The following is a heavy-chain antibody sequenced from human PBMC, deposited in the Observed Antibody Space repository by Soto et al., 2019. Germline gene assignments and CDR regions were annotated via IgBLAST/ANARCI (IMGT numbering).Heavy chain of an antibody. J-gene: IGHJ6*03. CDR2: INPSGGST. CDR1: GYTFTSYY. D-gene: IGHD3-3*01. Sequence: QVQLVQSGAEVKKPGASVKVSCKASGYTFTSYYMHWVRQAPGQGLEWMGIINPSGGSTSYAQKFQGGVTMTRDTSTSTVYMALSSLRSEDTAVYYCARRAYYDFWSGLSRFYYRDVWGKGTTVTVAS. CDR3: ARRAYYDFWSGLSRFYYRDV. V-gene: IGHV1-46*03.